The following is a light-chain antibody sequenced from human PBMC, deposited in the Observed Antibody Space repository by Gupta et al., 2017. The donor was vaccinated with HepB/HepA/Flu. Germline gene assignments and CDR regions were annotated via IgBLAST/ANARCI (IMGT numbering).Light chain of an antibody. Sequence: QSALTQPPSASGSPGQSVTISCTGTSSDVGGYNYVSWYQQHPGKAPKLIIYGVTKRPSGVPCRFSGSKSANPASLTVSGLQAEDEADYYCTSYAGSNRLVFGGGTKLTVL. CDR3: TSYAGSNRLV. CDR2: GVT. V-gene: IGLV2-8*01. CDR1: SSDVGGYNY. J-gene: IGLJ2*01.